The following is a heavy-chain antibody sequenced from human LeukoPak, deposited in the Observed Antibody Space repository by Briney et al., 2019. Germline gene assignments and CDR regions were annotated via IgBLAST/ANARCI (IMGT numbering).Heavy chain of an antibody. D-gene: IGHD6-19*01. CDR3: ARGAGSGWYAGFDI. J-gene: IGHJ3*02. CDR1: GGSFSGYY. CDR2: INHSGST. Sequence: PSETLSLTCAVYGGSFSGYYWSWIRQPPGKGLEWIGEINHSGSTNYNPSLKSRVTISVDTSKNQFSLKLSSVTAADTAVYYCARGAGSGWYAGFDIWGQGTMVTVSS. V-gene: IGHV4-34*01.